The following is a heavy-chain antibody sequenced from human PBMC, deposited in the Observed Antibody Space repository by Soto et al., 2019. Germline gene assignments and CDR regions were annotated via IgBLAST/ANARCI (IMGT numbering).Heavy chain of an antibody. D-gene: IGHD6-13*01. CDR2: INTNGGST. V-gene: IGHV1-46*01. CDR3: ARDLAAADY. CDR1: GYIFINYY. Sequence: QVHLVQSGAEVKKPGASVKVSCKASGYIFINYYKHWVRQAPGQGLEWIGIINTNGGSTNYAQKSRGRVTMDRDTSTSTVYMDLSSLRSDATAVYYCARDLAAADYWGQGTLVTVSS. J-gene: IGHJ4*02.